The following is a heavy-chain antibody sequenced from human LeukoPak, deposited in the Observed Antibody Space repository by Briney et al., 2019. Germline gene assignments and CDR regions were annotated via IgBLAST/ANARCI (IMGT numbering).Heavy chain of an antibody. Sequence: GGSLRLSCVASGFTFSSYGMHWVRQAPGKGLEWVAVISYDGSNKYYADSVKGRFTISRDNSKNTLYLQMNSLRAEDTAVYYCAKDRGVYQLPAIGWFDPWGQGTLVTVSS. CDR2: ISYDGSNK. V-gene: IGHV3-30*18. CDR1: GFTFSSYG. J-gene: IGHJ5*02. CDR3: AKDRGVYQLPAIGWFDP. D-gene: IGHD2-2*01.